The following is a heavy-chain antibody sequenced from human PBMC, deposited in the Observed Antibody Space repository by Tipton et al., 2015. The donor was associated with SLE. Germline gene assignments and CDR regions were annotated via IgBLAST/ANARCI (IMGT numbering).Heavy chain of an antibody. Sequence: TLSLTCTVSGGSVSSSSKYWAWIRQPPGKGLEWIGSIYYTGTTTYYNSFLKSRVTISVDTSKNEFSLRLSSMTAADTAVYYCARSERFSGSWYYFDYWGQGTMVTVSS. J-gene: IGHJ4*02. V-gene: IGHV4-39*07. CDR1: GGSVSSSSKY. CDR3: ARSERFSGSWYYFDY. D-gene: IGHD1-26*01. CDR2: IYYTGTTT.